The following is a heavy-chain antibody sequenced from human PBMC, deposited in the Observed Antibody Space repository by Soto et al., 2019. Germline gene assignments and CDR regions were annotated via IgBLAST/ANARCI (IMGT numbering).Heavy chain of an antibody. Sequence: EVQLEESGGDLVQPGGSLRLSCAASGITFSSYWMHWVRQAPGKGLVWVSRVKTDGSTYYADSVKGRSTIFRDNAKNTLYLQMNSLTVEDTAVYYCARGIRGHYAFDVWGQGTMVTVSS. CDR2: VKTDGST. CDR3: ARGIRGHYAFDV. D-gene: IGHD5-12*01. J-gene: IGHJ3*01. CDR1: GITFSSYW. V-gene: IGHV3-74*02.